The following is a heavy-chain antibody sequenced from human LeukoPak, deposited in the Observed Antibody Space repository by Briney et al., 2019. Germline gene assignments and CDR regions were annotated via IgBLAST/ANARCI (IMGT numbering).Heavy chain of an antibody. CDR2: IYSGTI. CDR3: ARGPRVPAALYYFDY. CDR1: GFTVSSNS. V-gene: IGHV3-66*03. J-gene: IGHJ4*02. Sequence: GGSLRLSCTVSGFTVSSNSMSWVRQAPGKGLEWVSFIYSGTIHYSDSVKGRFTISRDNSKNTLYLQMNSLRAEDTAVYYCARGPRVPAALYYFDYWGQGTLVTVSS. D-gene: IGHD2-2*01.